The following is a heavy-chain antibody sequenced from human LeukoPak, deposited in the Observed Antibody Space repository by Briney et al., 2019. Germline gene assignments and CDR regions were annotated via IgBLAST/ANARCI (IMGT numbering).Heavy chain of an antibody. J-gene: IGHJ5*02. CDR3: ARDGDPYCSSTSCYPDP. Sequence: GGSLRLSCAASGFTFSSYSMNWVRQAPGKGLEWVSSISSSSSSYIYYADSVKGRFTISRDNAKNSLYLQMNSLRAEDTAVYYCARDGDPYCSSTSCYPDPWGQGTLVTVSS. D-gene: IGHD2-2*01. CDR2: ISSSSSSYI. CDR1: GFTFSSYS. V-gene: IGHV3-21*01.